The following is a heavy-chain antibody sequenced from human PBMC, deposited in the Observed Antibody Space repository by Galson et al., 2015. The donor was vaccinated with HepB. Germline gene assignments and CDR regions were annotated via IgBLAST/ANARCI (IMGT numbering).Heavy chain of an antibody. CDR3: AKDWNYRGVLYFYMDV. V-gene: IGHV3-30*18. CDR1: GFSLSNFG. D-gene: IGHD1-7*01. Sequence: SLRLSCAASGFSLSNFGMHWVRQAPDKGLEWVAVISYEENNKNYADFGGGRFTISRDSSENTLYLQMNSLRPEDTAVYYCAKDWNYRGVLYFYMDVWGKGATVTVSS. CDR2: ISYEENNK. J-gene: IGHJ6*03.